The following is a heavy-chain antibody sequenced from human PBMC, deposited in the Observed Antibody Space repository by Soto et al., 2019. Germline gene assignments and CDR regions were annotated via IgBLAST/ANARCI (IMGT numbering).Heavy chain of an antibody. CDR2: IIPIFDTP. V-gene: IGHV1-69*01. D-gene: IGHD3-16*02. CDR3: ARSIGSGGVIGGFDY. CDR1: GGTFNMYA. J-gene: IGHJ4*02. Sequence: QVQLVQSGAEVRKPGSEVRVSCKASGGTFNMYAMNWVRQAPGQGLEGMAGIIPIFDTPRYSQQFQGRVTITVDDSTSTAYMERSSLRSEDTAIYYCARSIGSGGVIGGFDYWGQGTLVTVAS.